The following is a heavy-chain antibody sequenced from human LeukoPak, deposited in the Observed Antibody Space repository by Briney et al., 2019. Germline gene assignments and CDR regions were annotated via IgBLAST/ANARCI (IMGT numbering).Heavy chain of an antibody. V-gene: IGHV4-59*01. CDR1: GGSISSYY. Sequence: SETLSLTCTVSGGSISSYYWSWIRQPPGKGLEWIGYIYYSGSTNYNPSLKSRVTISVDTSKNQFSLKLSSVTAADTAVYYWARDFGVVGATSDYWGQGTLVTVSS. D-gene: IGHD1-26*01. J-gene: IGHJ4*02. CDR3: ARDFGVVGATSDY. CDR2: IYYSGST.